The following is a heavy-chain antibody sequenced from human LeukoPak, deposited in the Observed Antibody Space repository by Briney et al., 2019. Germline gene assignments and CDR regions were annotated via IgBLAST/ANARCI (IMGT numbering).Heavy chain of an antibody. CDR1: GYTFTGYY. CDR3: ARRCTNGVCYSRLPDALDI. V-gene: IGHV1-2*02. Sequence: ASVKVSCKASGYTFTGYYMHWVRQAPGQGLEWMGWINPNSGGTNYAQKFQGRVTMTRDTSISTAYMELSRLGSDDTAVYYCARRCTNGVCYSRLPDALDIWGQGTMVTVSS. J-gene: IGHJ3*02. D-gene: IGHD2-8*01. CDR2: INPNSGGT.